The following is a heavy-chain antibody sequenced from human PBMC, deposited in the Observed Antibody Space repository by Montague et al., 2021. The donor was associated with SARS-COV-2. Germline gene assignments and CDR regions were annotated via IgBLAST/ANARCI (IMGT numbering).Heavy chain of an antibody. CDR1: GFTFSSYA. J-gene: IGHJ6*02. CDR2: ISYDGSNK. CDR3: AGGTSGYDWSLTMFFGDYYYGMDV. Sequence: SLRLSFSASGFTFSSYAMPWVRQAPGKGLEWVAVISYDGSNKYYADSVKGRFTISRDNSKNTLYLQMNSLRAEDTAVYYCAGGTSGYDWSLTMFFGDYYYGMDVWGQGTTVTVSS. D-gene: IGHD5-12*01. V-gene: IGHV3-30-3*01.